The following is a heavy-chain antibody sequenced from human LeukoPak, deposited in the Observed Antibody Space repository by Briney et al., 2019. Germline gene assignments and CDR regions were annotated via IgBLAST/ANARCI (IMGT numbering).Heavy chain of an antibody. J-gene: IGHJ4*02. CDR3: ARDHCSSTSCYLDS. D-gene: IGHD2-2*01. CDR2: IWSDGSNK. CDR1: GFTFSGYG. Sequence: PGGSLRLSCATSGFTFSGYGMHWVRQAPGKGLEWVTVIWSDGSNKYYADSVKGRFTISRDNSKNTLYLQMNSLRAEDTAVYYCARDHCSSTSCYLDSWGQGTLVTVSS. V-gene: IGHV3-33*01.